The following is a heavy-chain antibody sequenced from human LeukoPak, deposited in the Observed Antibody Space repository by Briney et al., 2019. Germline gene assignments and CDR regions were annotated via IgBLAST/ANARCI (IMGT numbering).Heavy chain of an antibody. V-gene: IGHV1-2*02. CDR1: GYTFTGYY. Sequence: ASVKVSCKASGYTFTGYYMHWVRQAPGQGLEWMGWINPNSGGTNYAQKFQGRVTMTGDTSISTAYMELSRLRSDDTAVYYCAKPYYYDSSGYYYYYYYGMDVWGQGTTVTVSS. D-gene: IGHD3-22*01. CDR2: INPNSGGT. CDR3: AKPYYYDSSGYYYYYYYGMDV. J-gene: IGHJ6*02.